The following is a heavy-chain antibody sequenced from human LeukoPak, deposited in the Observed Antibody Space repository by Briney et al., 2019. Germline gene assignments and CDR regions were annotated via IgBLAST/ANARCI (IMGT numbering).Heavy chain of an antibody. Sequence: ASVKVSCKASGYTFTSYAMHWVRQAPGQRLEGMGWINACNGNTKYSQKFQGRVTITRDTSASTVYMELSSLRPEDTAVYYCARDVVVVPAVKRYYYYGMDVWGKGTTVTVSS. CDR2: INACNGNT. CDR1: GYTFTSYA. D-gene: IGHD2-2*01. J-gene: IGHJ6*04. V-gene: IGHV1-3*01. CDR3: ARDVVVVPAVKRYYYYGMDV.